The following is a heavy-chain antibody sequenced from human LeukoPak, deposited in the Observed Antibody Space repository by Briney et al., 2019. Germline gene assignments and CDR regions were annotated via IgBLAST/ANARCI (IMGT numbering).Heavy chain of an antibody. CDR1: GFTFSSYG. V-gene: IGHV3-30*18. CDR2: ISYDGSNK. Sequence: GWSLRLSCAASGFTFSSYGMHWVRQAPGKGLEWVAVISYDGSNKYYADSVKGRFTISRDNSKNTLYLQMNSLRAEDTAVYYCAKLVGSAAATTDYWGQGTLVTVSS. CDR3: AKLVGSAAATTDY. J-gene: IGHJ4*02. D-gene: IGHD6-13*01.